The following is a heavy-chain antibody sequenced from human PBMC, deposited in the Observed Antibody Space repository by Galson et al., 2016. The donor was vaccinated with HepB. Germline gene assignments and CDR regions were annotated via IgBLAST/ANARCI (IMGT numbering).Heavy chain of an antibody. D-gene: IGHD3-10*01. CDR3: AREEAMVQGVRMKIFAGLHYCGMDV. CDR1: GFTFSRYG. Sequence: SLRLSCAASGFTFSRYGMHWVRQTPGKGLEWVAGILYDESNEKYADSVKGRFTISRDNSKNTLNLQMNSLRVEDTATYYCAREEAMVQGVRMKIFAGLHYCGMDVGGKGTTVTVSP. J-gene: IGHJ6*04. V-gene: IGHV3-33*01. CDR2: ILYDESNE.